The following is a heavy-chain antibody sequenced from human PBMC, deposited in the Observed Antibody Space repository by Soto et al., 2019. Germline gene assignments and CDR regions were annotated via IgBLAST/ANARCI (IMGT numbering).Heavy chain of an antibody. Sequence: GGSLRLSCAASGFTVSSNYMSWVRQAPGKGLEWVSVIYSGGSTYYADSVKGRFTISRDNSKNTLYPQMNSLRAEDTAVYYCARGFLKYYYDSSGYYWFDPWGQGTLVTVSS. CDR2: IYSGGST. V-gene: IGHV3-53*01. D-gene: IGHD3-22*01. CDR3: ARGFLKYYYDSSGYYWFDP. CDR1: GFTVSSNY. J-gene: IGHJ5*02.